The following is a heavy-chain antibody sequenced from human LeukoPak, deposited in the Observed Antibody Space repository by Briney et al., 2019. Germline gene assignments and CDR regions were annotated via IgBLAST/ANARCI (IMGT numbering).Heavy chain of an antibody. CDR2: AYYSAIT. V-gene: IGHV4-59*08. CDR1: GVSITTYY. J-gene: IGHJ4*02. D-gene: IGHD2-2*01. Sequence: PETLSLTCTVSGVSITTYYWTWIRQPPGKGLEWIGYAYYSAITNYNPSLRNRVTISLDTSKNQFSLKLTSVTAADTALYYCARSDGIRGKYLLDYWGQGSLVTVSS. CDR3: ARSDGIRGKYLLDY.